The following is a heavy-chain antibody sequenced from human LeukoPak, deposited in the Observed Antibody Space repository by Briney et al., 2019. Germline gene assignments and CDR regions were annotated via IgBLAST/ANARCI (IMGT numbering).Heavy chain of an antibody. CDR1: GYTFIRYG. Sequence: ASVKVSCKASGYTFIRYGISWVRQAPGQGLEWMGWINTNTGNPTYAQGFTGRFVFSLDTSVSTAYLQISSLKAEDTAVYYCASPFPLRFLEWLSLDYYGMDVWGQGTTVTVSS. CDR3: ASPFPLRFLEWLSLDYYGMDV. J-gene: IGHJ6*02. V-gene: IGHV7-4-1*02. CDR2: INTNTGNP. D-gene: IGHD3-3*01.